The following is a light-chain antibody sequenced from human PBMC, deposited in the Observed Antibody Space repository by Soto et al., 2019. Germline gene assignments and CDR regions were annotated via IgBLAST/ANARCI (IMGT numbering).Light chain of an antibody. Sequence: DIQMTQSPSSLSASVGDRVTITCQASQDIRHFMNWYQKKSGKAPKLLIYDAAKLETGVPSRFSGSGTGTHFSLTITSLQPEDSATYYCQQYDNLPPYTFGQGTKVE. J-gene: IGKJ2*01. V-gene: IGKV1-33*01. CDR3: QQYDNLPPYT. CDR1: QDIRHF. CDR2: DAA.